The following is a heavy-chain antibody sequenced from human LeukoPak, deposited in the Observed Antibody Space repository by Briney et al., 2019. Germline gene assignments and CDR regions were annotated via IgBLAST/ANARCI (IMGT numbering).Heavy chain of an antibody. J-gene: IGHJ6*03. Sequence: GASVKVSCKASGYTFTSYVIHWVRQAPGQRPEWMGWINAGNGNTKYSQEFQDRVTITRDTSASTAYMELSSLRSEDMAVYYCARARYETRIWPKSRYDYYHYMDVWGKGTTVTVSS. CDR1: GYTFTSYV. V-gene: IGHV1-3*03. D-gene: IGHD3-3*01. CDR3: ARARYETRIWPKSRYDYYHYMDV. CDR2: INAGNGNT.